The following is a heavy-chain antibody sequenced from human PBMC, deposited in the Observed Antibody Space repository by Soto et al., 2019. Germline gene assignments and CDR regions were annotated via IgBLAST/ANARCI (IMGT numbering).Heavy chain of an antibody. D-gene: IGHD2-15*01. CDR1: GGSISGADYY. J-gene: IGHJ4*02. CDR2: IFYSGTS. Sequence: SEAMAHSCHVSGGSISGADYYWSLIRKPPGKGLEWIGYIFYSGTSYYNYNSALNSRLFMSLDPSKNNFYLKLTSVTAADTAVYYCARTRGSSFFDFWGPGTLVTVSA. CDR3: ARTRGSSFFDF. V-gene: IGHV4-30-4*01.